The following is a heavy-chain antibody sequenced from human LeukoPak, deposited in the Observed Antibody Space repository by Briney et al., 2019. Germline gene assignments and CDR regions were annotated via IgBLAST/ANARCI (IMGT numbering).Heavy chain of an antibody. CDR3: VLDLFSSFAFDI. CDR1: GFTFSRYW. J-gene: IGHJ3*02. D-gene: IGHD3/OR15-3a*01. V-gene: IGHV3-74*01. Sequence: PGGSLRLSCAASGFTFSRYWMHWVRQAPGKGLLWVSRINSDGSSTYYAAPVKGRLTTYRDNAKNALHLQMNSLTAEDTAVYYCVLDLFSSFAFDIWGQGTMVTVSS. CDR2: INSDGSST.